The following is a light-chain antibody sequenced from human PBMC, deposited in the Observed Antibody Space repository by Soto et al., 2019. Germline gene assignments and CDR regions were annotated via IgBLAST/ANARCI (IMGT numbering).Light chain of an antibody. CDR2: GTS. CDR3: QQYGTSPLT. CDR1: QSVDTKY. V-gene: IGKV3-20*01. J-gene: IGKJ4*01. Sequence: EIVLMQSPGTLALSPGDTATLSCRTRQSVDTKYLAWYQQKPGQAPRLLIYGTSRRAPASPDRISGSGSGTDFTLTISRLEPEDFAVYYCQQYGTSPLTFGGGTKVDIK.